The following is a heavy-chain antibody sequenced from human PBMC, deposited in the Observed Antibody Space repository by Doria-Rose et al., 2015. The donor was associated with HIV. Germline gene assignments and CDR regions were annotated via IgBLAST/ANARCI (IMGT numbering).Heavy chain of an antibody. V-gene: IGHV2-26*01. D-gene: IGHD6-13*01. CDR2: IFSDEER. J-gene: IGHJ4*02. Sequence: ESGPVLVKPTETLTLTCTVSGVSLSSPGMGVSWIRQPPGKALEWLANIFSDEERSYKTSLKSRLTISRGTSKSQVVLTMTDMDPVDTATYYCARIKSSRWYHKYYFDFWGQGTLVIVSA. CDR3: ARIKSSRWYHKYYFDF. CDR1: GVSLSSPGMG.